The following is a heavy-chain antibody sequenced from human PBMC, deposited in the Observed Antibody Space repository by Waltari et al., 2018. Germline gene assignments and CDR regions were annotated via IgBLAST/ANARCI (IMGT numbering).Heavy chain of an antibody. CDR2: ISSDGSNK. V-gene: IGHV3-30*18. D-gene: IGHD1-26*01. J-gene: IGHJ5*02. CDR1: GYTFTTGG. Sequence: QVEESGGGVVQPGGSLRLSCVAPGYTFTTGGMHWVRQAPGKGLGWLAVISSDGSNKYYEDSVKGRFTVSRDNSKNSVYLQMNSLRPEDTALYFCAKAGGIHNYPLDPWGQGTLVTVSS. CDR3: AKAGGIHNYPLDP.